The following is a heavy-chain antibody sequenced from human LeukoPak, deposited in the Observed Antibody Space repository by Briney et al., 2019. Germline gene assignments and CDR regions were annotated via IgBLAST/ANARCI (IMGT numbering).Heavy chain of an antibody. V-gene: IGHV3-74*01. CDR2: INSDGSST. D-gene: IGHD6-13*01. Sequence: GGSLRLSCAASGFTFSSYWMHWVRQAPGKGLVWVSRINSDGSSTSYADSVKGRFTISRDNAKNTLYLQTNSLRAEDTAVYYCARDGAVRAAAGTSDYWGQGTLVTVSS. CDR3: ARDGAVRAAAGTSDY. CDR1: GFTFSSYW. J-gene: IGHJ4*02.